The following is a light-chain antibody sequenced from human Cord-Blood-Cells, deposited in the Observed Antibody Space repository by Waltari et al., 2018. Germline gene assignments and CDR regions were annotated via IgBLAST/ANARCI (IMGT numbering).Light chain of an antibody. CDR2: AAS. CDR3: QQSYRTPFA. Sequence: DIQMTQSPSSLSASVGDRVTISSYLNWYQQKPGKAPKLLIYAASSLQSGVPSRFSGSGDGTDFTLSISSLQPEEIATYSCQQSYRTPFAIGQGTRLQI. V-gene: IGKV1-39*01. J-gene: IGKJ2*01. CDR1: SSY.